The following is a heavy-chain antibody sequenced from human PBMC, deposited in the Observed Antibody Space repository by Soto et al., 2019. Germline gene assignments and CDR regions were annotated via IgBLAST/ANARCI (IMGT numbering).Heavy chain of an antibody. CDR1: GFTFSNYA. CDR3: ARSVFYDILTGYFYYMDV. D-gene: IGHD3-9*01. J-gene: IGHJ6*03. CDR2: ISGSGGTT. Sequence: GGSLRLSCAASGFTFSNYAMNWVRQAPGKGLEWVSDISGSGGTTYYADSVKGRFTISRDNAKNSLYLQMNSLRAEDTAVYYCARSVFYDILTGYFYYMDVWGKGTTVTVSS. V-gene: IGHV3-48*01.